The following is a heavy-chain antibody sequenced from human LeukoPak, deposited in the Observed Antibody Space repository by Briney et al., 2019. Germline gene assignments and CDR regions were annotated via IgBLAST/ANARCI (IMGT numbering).Heavy chain of an antibody. CDR2: INPSGGST. CDR3: ARELAYYDSGSSLDH. V-gene: IGHV1-46*01. Sequence: ASVKVSCKASGYTFTSYYMHWVRQAPGQGLEWMGIINPSGGSTSYAQKFQGRVTMTRDTSTSTVYMELSSLRSEDTAVYYCARELAYYDSGSSLDHWGQGTQVTVSS. D-gene: IGHD3-10*01. J-gene: IGHJ4*02. CDR1: GYTFTSYY.